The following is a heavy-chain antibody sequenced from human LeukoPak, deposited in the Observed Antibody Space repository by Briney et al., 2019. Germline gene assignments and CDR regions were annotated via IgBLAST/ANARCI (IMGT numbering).Heavy chain of an antibody. Sequence: GGSLRLSCVASGFXFSNAWIHWVRQAPGKGLEWVRLIKTKTEGGTTEYAAPVKGRFTISRDDSRNTLYLQMNSLKSEDTAVYFCTTGYSAASHDGYWGQGTLVTVSS. J-gene: IGHJ4*02. CDR2: IKTKTEGGTT. V-gene: IGHV3-15*01. CDR3: TTGYSAASHDGY. D-gene: IGHD2-2*01. CDR1: GFXFSNAW.